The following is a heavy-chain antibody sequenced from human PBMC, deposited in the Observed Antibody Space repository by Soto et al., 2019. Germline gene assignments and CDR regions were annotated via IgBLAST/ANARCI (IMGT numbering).Heavy chain of an antibody. V-gene: IGHV4-39*01. CDR1: GDSISSSSYS. J-gene: IGHJ4*01. D-gene: IGHD6-13*01. Sequence: PSETLSLTCTVSGDSISSSSYSWGWIRQPPGKGLDWIGNISFSGSTYYNPSLKSRVTISVDTSKNQFSLKLDSVTATDTAVFYCARHATGWEQQLILSSFDYWGHGTLVTVSS. CDR2: ISFSGST. CDR3: ARHATGWEQQLILSSFDY.